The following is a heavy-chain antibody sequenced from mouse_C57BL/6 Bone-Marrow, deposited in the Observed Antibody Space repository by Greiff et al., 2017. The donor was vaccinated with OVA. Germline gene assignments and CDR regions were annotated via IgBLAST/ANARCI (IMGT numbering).Heavy chain of an antibody. J-gene: IGHJ2*01. V-gene: IGHV1-81*01. CDR2: IYPRSGNT. CDR1: GYTFTSYG. D-gene: IGHD2-5*01. Sequence: QVQLQQSGAELARPGASVKLSCKASGYTFTSYGISWVKQRTGQGLEWIGEIYPRSGNTYYNEKFKGKATLTADKSSSTAYMKLRSLTSEDSAVYFCAEGVNYSKENYWGQGTTLTVSS. CDR3: AEGVNYSKENY.